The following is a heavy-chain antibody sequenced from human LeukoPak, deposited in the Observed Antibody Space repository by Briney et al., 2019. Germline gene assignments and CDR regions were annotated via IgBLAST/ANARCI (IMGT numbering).Heavy chain of an antibody. CDR1: GGSVSSGSYY. CDR2: IYYSGST. V-gene: IGHV4-61*01. D-gene: IGHD3-10*01. CDR3: ARTLLWFGGHFDC. Sequence: SETLSLTCTVSGGSVSSGSYYWSWIRQPPGKGLEWIGYIYYSGSTNYNPSLKSRVTISVDTSKNQFSLKLSSVTAADTAVYYCARTLLWFGGHFDCWGQGTLVTVSS. J-gene: IGHJ4*02.